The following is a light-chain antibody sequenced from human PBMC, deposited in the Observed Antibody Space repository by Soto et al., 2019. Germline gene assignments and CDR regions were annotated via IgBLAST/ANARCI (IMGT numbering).Light chain of an antibody. V-gene: IGKV3-15*01. J-gene: IGKJ1*01. Sequence: EIVMTQSPATLSVSPGERATLSCRASQSVGSNLAWYQLKPGQAPRLLIYGASTRATGIPARFSGSGSGTDFTLTISSLQSEDFAIYFCQQYNSWPPDRTFGQGTKVEIK. CDR2: GAS. CDR1: QSVGSN. CDR3: QQYNSWPPDRT.